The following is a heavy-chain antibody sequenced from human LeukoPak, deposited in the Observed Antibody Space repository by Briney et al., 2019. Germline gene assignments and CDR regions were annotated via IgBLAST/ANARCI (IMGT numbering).Heavy chain of an antibody. J-gene: IGHJ3*02. D-gene: IGHD5-24*01. V-gene: IGHV4-34*01. CDR2: INHSGST. CDR3: AVSDGRDGFDI. CDR1: GGSFSGYY. Sequence: SETLSLTCAVYGGSFSGYYWSWIRQPPGKGLEWIGEINHSGSTNYNPSLKSRVTISVDTSKNQFSLKVSSVTAADTAVYYCAVSDGRDGFDIWGQGTMVTVSS.